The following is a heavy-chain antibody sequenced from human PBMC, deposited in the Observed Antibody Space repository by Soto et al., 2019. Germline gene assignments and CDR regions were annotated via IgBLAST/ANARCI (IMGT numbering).Heavy chain of an antibody. J-gene: IGHJ4*02. CDR1: GFTFSSYG. CDR2: IWYDGSNK. CDR3: ARDHEYTERDTAPPDY. V-gene: IGHV3-33*01. Sequence: GGSLRLSCAASGFTFSSYGMHWVRQAPGKGLEWVAVIWYDGSNKYYADSVKGRFTISRDNSKNTLYLQMNSLRAEDTAVYYCARDHEYTERDTAPPDYWGQGTLVTVSS. D-gene: IGHD5-18*01.